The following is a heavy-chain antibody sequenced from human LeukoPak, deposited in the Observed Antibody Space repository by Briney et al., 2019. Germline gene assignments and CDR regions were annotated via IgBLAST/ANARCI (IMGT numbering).Heavy chain of an antibody. CDR1: GYSFIDYY. J-gene: IGHJ4*02. Sequence: ASVKVSCKTSGYSFIDYYIHWVRQAPGQGLDWMGWINPSSGVTKFSQELQDRVTLTRDTSLSTAYMELNSLTFDDTAIYYCAREDTYGEYRPFDFWGQGAPVTVSS. V-gene: IGHV1-2*02. CDR2: INPSSGVT. D-gene: IGHD5-18*01. CDR3: AREDTYGEYRPFDF.